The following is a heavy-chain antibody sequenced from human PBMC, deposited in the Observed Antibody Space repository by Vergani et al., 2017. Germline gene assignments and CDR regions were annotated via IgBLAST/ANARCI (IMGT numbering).Heavy chain of an antibody. Sequence: QVQLQQWGAGLLKPSETLSLTCAVYGGSFSGYHWSWIRQPPGKGLEWIGEINHSGSTNYNPSLKSRVTISVDTSKNHFSLKLRSVTAADTAVYYCARARGYSVWDVLVDRGQGTLVTVSS. V-gene: IGHV4-34*01. CDR2: INHSGST. J-gene: IGHJ4*02. D-gene: IGHD3-16*01. CDR1: GGSFSGYH. CDR3: ARARGYSVWDVLVD.